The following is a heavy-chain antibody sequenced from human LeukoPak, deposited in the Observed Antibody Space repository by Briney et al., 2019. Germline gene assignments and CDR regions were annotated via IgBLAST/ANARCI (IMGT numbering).Heavy chain of an antibody. V-gene: IGHV6-1*01. CDR3: ARVGVGYCTNGVCYTGWFDP. CDR1: GDSVSSNSVT. J-gene: IGHJ5*02. D-gene: IGHD2-8*01. Sequence: SQTLSLTCAISGDSVSSNSVTWNWIRQSPSRGLEWLGRTYYRSKWYNDYAVSVKSRITINPDTSKNQFSLQLNSVTPEDTAVYYCARVGVGYCTNGVCYTGWFDPWGQGTLVTVSS. CDR2: TYYRSKWYN.